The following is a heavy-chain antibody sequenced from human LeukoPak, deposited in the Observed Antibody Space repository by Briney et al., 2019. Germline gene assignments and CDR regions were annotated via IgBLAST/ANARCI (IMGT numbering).Heavy chain of an antibody. J-gene: IGHJ4*02. Sequence: GGSLRLSCAASGFSFSGSGIHWVRQASGKGLEWVGRIRSKANSYATAYAASVKGRFTISRDDPKNTAYLQMNSLKTEDTAVYYCAKDLIGWSFDYWGQGTLVTVSS. CDR1: GFSFSGSG. CDR3: AKDLIGWSFDY. V-gene: IGHV3-73*01. CDR2: IRSKANSYAT. D-gene: IGHD2-15*01.